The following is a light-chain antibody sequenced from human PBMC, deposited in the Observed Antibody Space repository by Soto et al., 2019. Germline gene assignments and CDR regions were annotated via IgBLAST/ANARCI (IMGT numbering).Light chain of an antibody. CDR1: QTISDF. Sequence: DIQMTQSPSSLSASIGDRVTITCLASQTISDFLNWYQHKPGKAPKLLIYAASSLQGGVPSRFSGSGSGTNFTLTISSLQPDDFATYYCQHYNSYSEAFGQGTKVDI. J-gene: IGKJ1*01. CDR3: QHYNSYSEA. V-gene: IGKV1-39*01. CDR2: AAS.